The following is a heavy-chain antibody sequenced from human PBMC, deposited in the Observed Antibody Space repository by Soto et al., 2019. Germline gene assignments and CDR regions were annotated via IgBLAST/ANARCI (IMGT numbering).Heavy chain of an antibody. D-gene: IGHD6-19*01. J-gene: IGHJ4*02. CDR1: GYSFTSYW. Sequence: ESLKISCKGSGYSFTSYWIGWVRQMPGKGLERMGIIYPGDSDTRYSPSFQGQVTISADKSITTTYLQWSSLKASDTAIYYCARLFHTSGWYDYWGQGTLVTVSS. CDR3: ARLFHTSGWYDY. CDR2: IYPGDSDT. V-gene: IGHV5-51*01.